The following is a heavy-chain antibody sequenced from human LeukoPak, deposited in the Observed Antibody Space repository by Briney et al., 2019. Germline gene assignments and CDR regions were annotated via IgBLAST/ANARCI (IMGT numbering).Heavy chain of an antibody. CDR2: IYYSGST. CDR1: GGSISSSSYY. CDR3: ARDPYYYGSGSYLYFDY. J-gene: IGHJ4*02. V-gene: IGHV4-39*07. D-gene: IGHD3-10*01. Sequence: ASETLSLTCTVSGGSISSSSYYWGWIRQPPGKGLEWIGSIYYSGSTYYNPSLKSRVTISVDTSKNQFSLKLSSVTAADTAVYYCARDPYYYGSGSYLYFDYWGQGTLVTVSS.